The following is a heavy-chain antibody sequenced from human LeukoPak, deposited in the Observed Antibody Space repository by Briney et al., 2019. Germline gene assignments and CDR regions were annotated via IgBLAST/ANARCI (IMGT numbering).Heavy chain of an antibody. V-gene: IGHV3-21*01. J-gene: IGHJ4*02. CDR1: GFTFSTYS. CDR2: ISTSSGYI. CDR3: ARGPLFAYSNDY. Sequence: GGSLRLSCAASGFTFSTYSMNWVRQAPGKGLEWVSSISTSSGYIYYADSVKGRFTISRDNARSSLYLQMNTLRVEDTAIYYCARGPLFAYSNDYWGQGTLVTVSS. D-gene: IGHD3-16*01.